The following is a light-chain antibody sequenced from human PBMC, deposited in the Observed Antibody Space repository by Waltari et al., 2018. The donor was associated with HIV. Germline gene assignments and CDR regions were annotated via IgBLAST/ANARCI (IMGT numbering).Light chain of an antibody. Sequence: QTVVTQGPSFSVSPGGTVTLTCALNSDSVSINYYPGWFQQTPGQAPRTLISSTYSRSSGVPDRFSGPILGNKAALTITGAQADDDSVYFCALYMTGAKWVFGGGTKLTVL. CDR3: ALYMTGAKWV. CDR1: SDSVSINYY. V-gene: IGLV8-61*01. J-gene: IGLJ3*02. CDR2: STY.